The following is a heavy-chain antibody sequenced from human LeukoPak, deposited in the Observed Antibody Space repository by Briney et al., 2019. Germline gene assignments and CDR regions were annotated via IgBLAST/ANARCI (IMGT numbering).Heavy chain of an antibody. CDR3: ARPGTSYDKIYYFDY. V-gene: IGHV4-39*01. CDR2: IFYSGRT. CDR1: GGSISSSTTY. J-gene: IGHJ4*02. D-gene: IGHD3-16*01. Sequence: SETLSLTCTVSGGSISSSTTYWGWIRQPPGKGLEWIESIFYSGRTWNNPSLKSRVTISVDTSKNQFSRKVSAVTAADTAVYYCARPGTSYDKIYYFDYGGQGTLVTVSS.